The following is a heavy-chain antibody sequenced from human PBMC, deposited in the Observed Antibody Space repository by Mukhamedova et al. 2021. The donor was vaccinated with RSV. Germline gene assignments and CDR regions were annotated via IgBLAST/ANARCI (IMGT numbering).Heavy chain of an antibody. D-gene: IGHD3-10*01. Sequence: GMSWVRQAPGKGLEWVSAISGSGGSTYYADSVKGRFTISRDNSKNTLYLQMNSLRAEDMAIYYCANPRGDYWGPGTLVTVSS. CDR2: ISGSGGST. V-gene: IGHV3-23*01. CDR1: G. CDR3: ANPRGDY. J-gene: IGHJ4*02.